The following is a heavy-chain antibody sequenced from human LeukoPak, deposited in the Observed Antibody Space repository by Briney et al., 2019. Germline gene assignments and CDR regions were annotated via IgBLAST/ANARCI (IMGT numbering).Heavy chain of an antibody. J-gene: IGHJ4*02. D-gene: IGHD1-26*01. CDR2: MSYDGSNE. CDR1: GFTFSRFA. CDR3: AREQVGAIYFDY. Sequence: GRSLRLSCAASGFTFSRFAMHWVRQAPGKGLEWVAVMSYDGSNEYYAASVKGRFTISRDNSKNTLYLQMNSLRAEDTAVYYCAREQVGAIYFDYWGRGTLVTVSS. V-gene: IGHV3-30-3*01.